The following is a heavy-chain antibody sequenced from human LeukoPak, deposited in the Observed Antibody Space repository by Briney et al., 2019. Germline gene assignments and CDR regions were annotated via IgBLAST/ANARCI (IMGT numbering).Heavy chain of an antibody. CDR3: AASASGNWFDP. Sequence: PSQTLSLTCTVSGGSISSGGYYWSWTRQPPGKGLEWIGYIYHSGSTYYNPSLKSRVTISVDRSKNQFSLKLSSVTAADTAVYYCAASASGNWFDPGAREPWSPSPQ. J-gene: IGHJ5*02. V-gene: IGHV4-30-2*01. CDR1: GGSISSGGYY. CDR2: IYHSGST. D-gene: IGHD3-3*01.